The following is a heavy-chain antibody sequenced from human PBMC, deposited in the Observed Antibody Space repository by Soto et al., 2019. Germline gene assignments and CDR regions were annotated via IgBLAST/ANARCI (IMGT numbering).Heavy chain of an antibody. CDR2: ISGSGGST. D-gene: IGHD3-3*01. Sequence: PXGSLRLSCAVSGFTFSSYAMSWVRQAPGKGLEWVSAISGSGGSTYYADSVKGRFTISRDNSKNTLYLQMNSLRAEDTAVYYCAAYYDFWSGYYAFDYWGQGTLVTVSS. J-gene: IGHJ4*02. CDR1: GFTFSSYA. V-gene: IGHV3-23*01. CDR3: AAYYDFWSGYYAFDY.